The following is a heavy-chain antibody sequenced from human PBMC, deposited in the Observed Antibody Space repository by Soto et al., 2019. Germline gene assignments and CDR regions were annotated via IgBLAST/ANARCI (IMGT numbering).Heavy chain of an antibody. CDR1: GYTFTDYY. V-gene: IGHV1-2*02. J-gene: IGHJ5*02. CDR2: FNPNTGDT. D-gene: IGHD6-19*01. Sequence: GASVKVSCKASGYTFTDYYIHWVRQAPGQGLEWMGWFNPNTGDTVYAQKFQGRVTMTRDTSISTAYMELSRLRADDATLYYCARRVAVSNTVLFDPWGQGTLVTVSS. CDR3: ARRVAVSNTVLFDP.